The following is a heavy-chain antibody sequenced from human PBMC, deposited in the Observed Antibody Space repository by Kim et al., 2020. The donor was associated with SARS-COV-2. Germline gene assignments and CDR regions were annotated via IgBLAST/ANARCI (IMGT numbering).Heavy chain of an antibody. J-gene: IGHJ6*02. D-gene: IGHD3-10*01. Sequence: SVKVSCKASGFTFTSSAVQWVRQARGQRLEWIGWIVVGSGNTNYAQKFQERVTITRDMSTSTAYMELSSLRSEDTAVYYCAADRPSGPIGELTYGMDVWGQGTTVTVSS. CDR2: IVVGSGNT. CDR3: AADRPSGPIGELTYGMDV. V-gene: IGHV1-58*01. CDR1: GFTFTSSA.